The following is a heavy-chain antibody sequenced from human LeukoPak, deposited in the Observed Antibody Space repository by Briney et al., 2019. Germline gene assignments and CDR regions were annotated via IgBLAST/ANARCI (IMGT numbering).Heavy chain of an antibody. CDR3: ARGGRGYSSSDHNWFDP. CDR2: IKQDGSEK. J-gene: IGHJ5*02. Sequence: GGSLRLSCAASGFTFNIYSMSWVRQAPGKGLEWVANIKQDGSEKYYVDSVKGRFTISRDDAKNSLYLQMNSLRAEDTAVYYCARGGRGYSSSDHNWFDPWGQGTLVTVSS. V-gene: IGHV3-7*01. D-gene: IGHD6-13*01. CDR1: GFTFNIYS.